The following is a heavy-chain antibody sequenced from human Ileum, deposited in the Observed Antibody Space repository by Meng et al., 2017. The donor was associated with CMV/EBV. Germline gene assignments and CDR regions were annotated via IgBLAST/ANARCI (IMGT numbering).Heavy chain of an antibody. D-gene: IGHD2-15*01. V-gene: IGHV3-72*01. CDR1: GFTFSDHY. J-gene: IGHJ4*02. Sequence: VDGFTFSDHYMDWVRQAPGKGLEWVGRSRNKAGSYITEYAASVKGRFTISRDDSKNSLYLHMNSLKTEDTAVYYCARAAYTHGLDYWGQGTLVTVSS. CDR3: ARAAYTHGLDY. CDR2: SRNKAGSYIT.